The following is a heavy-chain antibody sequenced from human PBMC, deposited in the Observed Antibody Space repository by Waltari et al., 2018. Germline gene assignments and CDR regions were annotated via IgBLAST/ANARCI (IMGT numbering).Heavy chain of an antibody. V-gene: IGHV3-23*04. CDR3: ASRGITMVRGVSYYFDY. Sequence: EVQLVESGGGLVQPGGSLRLSCAASGFTFSSYAMSWVRQAPGKGLEWVSAISGSGGSTYYADSVKGRFTISRDNSKNTLDLQMNSLRAEDTAVYYCASRGITMVRGVSYYFDYWGQGTLVTVSS. CDR1: GFTFSSYA. CDR2: ISGSGGST. D-gene: IGHD3-10*01. J-gene: IGHJ4*02.